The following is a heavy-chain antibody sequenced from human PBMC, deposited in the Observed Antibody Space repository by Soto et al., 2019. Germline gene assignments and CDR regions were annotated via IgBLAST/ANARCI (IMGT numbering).Heavy chain of an antibody. CDR1: GFTFSSYA. J-gene: IGHJ6*02. D-gene: IGHD6-13*01. CDR3: ARDIALQHYYYYGMDV. CDR2: ISYDGSNK. V-gene: IGHV3-30-3*01. Sequence: QVQLVESGGGVVQPGRSLRLSCAASGFTFSSYAMRWVRQAPGKGLEWVAVISYDGSNKYYADSVKGRFTISRDNSKNTLYLQMNSLRAEDTAVYYCARDIALQHYYYYGMDVWGQGTTVTVSS.